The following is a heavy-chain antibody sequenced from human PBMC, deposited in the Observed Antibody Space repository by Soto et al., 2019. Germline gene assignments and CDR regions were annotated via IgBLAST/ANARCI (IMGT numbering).Heavy chain of an antibody. J-gene: IGHJ6*02. Sequence: QVQLKESGPGLVKPSETLALTCTVSGGSIGSYYWSWIRQPPGRGLEWIGCVYYSDGTNYNPSLKSRVTMSMDKSNNQFSLRLSSVTAADTAVYYCARTESSSWSFFYDGMDVWGQGTTVTVSS. CDR3: ARTESSSWSFFYDGMDV. CDR2: VYYSDGT. D-gene: IGHD6-13*01. V-gene: IGHV4-59*01. CDR1: GGSIGSYY.